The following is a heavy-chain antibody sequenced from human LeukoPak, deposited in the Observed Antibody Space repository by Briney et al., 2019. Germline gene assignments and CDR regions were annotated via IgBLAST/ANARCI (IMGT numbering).Heavy chain of an antibody. CDR2: IYSSGST. J-gene: IGHJ5*02. Sequence: SETLSLTCTVSGGSVSNHYWTWLRQPAGKGLEWIGRIYSSGSTNYHPSLKSRVTMSVDTSKNQFSLKLNSVTAADTAVYYCARELVPQGANCVDPWGQGTLVTVSS. CDR3: ARELVPQGANCVDP. V-gene: IGHV4-4*07. CDR1: GGSVSNHY.